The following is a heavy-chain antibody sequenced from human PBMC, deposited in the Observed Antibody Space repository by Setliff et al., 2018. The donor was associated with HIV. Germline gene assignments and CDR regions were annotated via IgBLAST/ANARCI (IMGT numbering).Heavy chain of an antibody. CDR3: ARDLNSGDYPHWFDP. CDR2: INTVNGNT. CDR1: GYTFTRNA. D-gene: IGHD4-17*01. V-gene: IGHV1-3*04. J-gene: IGHJ5*02. Sequence: VSCKASGYTFTRNAMHWVRQAPGQRLEWMGWINTVNGNTKYSQKFQGRVTITRDTSASTVYMELSSLRSGDTAVYYCARDLNSGDYPHWFDPWGQGTLVTVSS.